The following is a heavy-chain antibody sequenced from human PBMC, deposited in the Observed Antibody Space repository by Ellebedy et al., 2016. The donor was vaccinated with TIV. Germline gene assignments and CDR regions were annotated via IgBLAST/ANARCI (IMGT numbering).Heavy chain of an antibody. CDR3: ARDWDSPGDYYMDV. CDR2: INSDGSST. Sequence: GESLKISXVVSGFTFRSYWMHWVRQAPGKGLAWVSRINSDGSSTNYADSVKGRFTISRDNAKNTLYLQMNSLRAEDTAVYYCARDWDSPGDYYMDVWGKGTTVTVSS. D-gene: IGHD1-26*01. V-gene: IGHV3-74*01. CDR1: GFTFRSYW. J-gene: IGHJ6*03.